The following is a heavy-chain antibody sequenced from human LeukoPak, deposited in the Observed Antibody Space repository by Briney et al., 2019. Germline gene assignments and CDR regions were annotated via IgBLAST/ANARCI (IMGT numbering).Heavy chain of an antibody. CDR3: ARDNWNYPTHFFDY. CDR2: ISDSGST. J-gene: IGHJ4*02. CDR1: GGSIRSYY. D-gene: IGHD1-7*01. V-gene: IGHV4-59*01. Sequence: NPSETLCLTCTVSGGSIRSYYWSWIRQPPGKGLEGIGYISDSGSTDYKSSLKSRVSMSVDTSKNQFSLKLSSVTAADTAVYYCARDNWNYPTHFFDYWGQGTLVTVSS.